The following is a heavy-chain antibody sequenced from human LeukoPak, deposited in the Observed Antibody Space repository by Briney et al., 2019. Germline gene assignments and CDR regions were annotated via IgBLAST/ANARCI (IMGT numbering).Heavy chain of an antibody. J-gene: IGHJ4*02. Sequence: GGSLRLSCAASEFTFRSYGMHWVRQAPGKGLEWVAFIRYDGSNKYYADSVKGRFTISRDNAKNSLYLQMNSLRAEDTAVYYCARAGYSSSWYGSFFSDYWGQGTLVTVSS. V-gene: IGHV3-30*02. CDR2: IRYDGSNK. D-gene: IGHD6-13*01. CDR3: ARAGYSSSWYGSFFSDY. CDR1: EFTFRSYG.